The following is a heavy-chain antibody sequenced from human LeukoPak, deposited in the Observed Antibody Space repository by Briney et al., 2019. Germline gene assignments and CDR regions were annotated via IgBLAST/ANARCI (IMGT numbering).Heavy chain of an antibody. CDR3: AKGWYLINFDF. J-gene: IGHJ4*02. D-gene: IGHD6-13*01. CDR2: ISGGGAST. Sequence: PGGSLRLSCAASGFTFSSYAMSWVRQAPGKGLEWVSGISGGGASTYYADSVEGRFAISRDNSKNTLVLQMNGLRAEDTAVYYCAKGWYLINFDFWGQGTLVTVSS. CDR1: GFTFSSYA. V-gene: IGHV3-23*01.